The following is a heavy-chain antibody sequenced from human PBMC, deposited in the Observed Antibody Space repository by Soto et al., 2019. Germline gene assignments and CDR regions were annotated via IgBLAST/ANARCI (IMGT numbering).Heavy chain of an antibody. J-gene: IGHJ4*02. CDR3: ARDVRNTAAGDY. V-gene: IGHV3-21*01. D-gene: IGHD6-13*01. CDR2: ISSSSSYI. CDR1: GFTFSSYS. Sequence: GGSLRLSCAASGFTFSSYSMNWVRQAPGKGLEWVSSISSSSSYIYYADSVKGRFTISRDNAKNSLYLQMNSLRAEDTAVYYCARDVRNTAAGDYWGQGTLVTVSS.